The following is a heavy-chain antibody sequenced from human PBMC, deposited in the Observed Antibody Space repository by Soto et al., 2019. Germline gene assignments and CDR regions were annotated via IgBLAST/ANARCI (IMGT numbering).Heavy chain of an antibody. Sequence: DSVKVYCKASNYTFTSYGISWVRQAPGQGLEWMGWISVYYGNTNYAQKFQDRVTMTTDTSTSTAYLELRSLTSDDTAVYYCARGALKWEGGVFDSSDQGTLVTVPS. D-gene: IGHD1-26*01. CDR1: NYTFTSYG. J-gene: IGHJ4*02. V-gene: IGHV1-18*04. CDR2: ISVYYGNT. CDR3: ARGALKWEGGVFDS.